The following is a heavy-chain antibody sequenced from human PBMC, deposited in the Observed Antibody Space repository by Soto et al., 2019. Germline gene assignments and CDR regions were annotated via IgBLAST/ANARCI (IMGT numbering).Heavy chain of an antibody. CDR1: GYSFTSSG. CDR3: ARDSELIAYYVILTGYGYAQGKRKYYFDY. D-gene: IGHD3-9*01. J-gene: IGHJ4*03. V-gene: IGHV1-18*01. CDR2: ISTYNDNT. Sequence: ATGKVSCKASGYSFTSSGSSWVRHVPGQWPERMGWISTYNDNTNYAQKLQGRVTMTTDTSTSTACMELRSLRSDDTAVYYCARDSELIAYYVILTGYGYAQGKRKYYFDYWGHGSLVTVNS.